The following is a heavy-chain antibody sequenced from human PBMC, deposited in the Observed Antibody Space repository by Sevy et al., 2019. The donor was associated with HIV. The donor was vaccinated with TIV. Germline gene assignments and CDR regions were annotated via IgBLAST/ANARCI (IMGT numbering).Heavy chain of an antibody. Sequence: GGSLRLSCTASGFTFGDYAMSWFRQAPGKGLEWVGFIRSKAYGGTTEYAASVKGRFTISRDDSKSIAYLQMNSLKTEDTALYYCTRAQGGITIFGVVIICDYGGNSDAFDIWGQGTMVTVSS. D-gene: IGHD3-3*01. V-gene: IGHV3-49*03. CDR3: TRAQGGITIFGVVIICDYGGNSDAFDI. J-gene: IGHJ3*02. CDR1: GFTFGDYA. CDR2: IRSKAYGGTT.